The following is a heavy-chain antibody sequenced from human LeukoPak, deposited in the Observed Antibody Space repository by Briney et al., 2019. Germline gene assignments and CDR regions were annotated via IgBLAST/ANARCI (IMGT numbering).Heavy chain of an antibody. J-gene: IGHJ4*02. V-gene: IGHV3-74*01. CDR1: GFTFSSYW. Sequence: GGSLRLSCAASGFTFSSYWMHWVRQAPGKGLVWVSRINSDGSSTSYADSVKGRFTISRDNAKNTLYLQMNSLRAEDTAVYYCAKVVPAAISVYFDYWGQGTLVTVSS. D-gene: IGHD2-2*01. CDR2: INSDGSST. CDR3: AKVVPAAISVYFDY.